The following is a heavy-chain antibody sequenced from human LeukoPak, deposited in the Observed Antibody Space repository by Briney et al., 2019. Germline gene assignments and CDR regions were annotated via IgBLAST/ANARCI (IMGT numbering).Heavy chain of an antibody. Sequence: PGGSLRLSCAASGFTFSSYAKHWVRQAPRKGLEYVSAISSNGGSTYYANSVKGRFTISRDNSKNTLYLQMGSLRAEGMAVYYCASLGMYSGSYDSWGQGTLVTVSS. V-gene: IGHV3-64*01. J-gene: IGHJ4*02. CDR2: ISSNGGST. CDR3: ASLGMYSGSYDS. D-gene: IGHD1-26*01. CDR1: GFTFSSYA.